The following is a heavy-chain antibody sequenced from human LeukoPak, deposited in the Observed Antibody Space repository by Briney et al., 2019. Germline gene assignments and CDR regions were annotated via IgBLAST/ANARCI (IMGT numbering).Heavy chain of an antibody. CDR2: LYHSGST. CDR3: ARSGTGLLRYYFDY. J-gene: IGHJ4*02. D-gene: IGHD3-22*01. Sequence: SETLSLTCTVSGYSISSGYYWGWTRQPPGKGLEWIGSLYHSGSTYYNPSLKSRVTISVDTSKNQFSLKLSSVTAADAALYYCARSGTGLLRYYFDYWGQGTLITVSS. V-gene: IGHV4-38-2*02. CDR1: GYSISSGYY.